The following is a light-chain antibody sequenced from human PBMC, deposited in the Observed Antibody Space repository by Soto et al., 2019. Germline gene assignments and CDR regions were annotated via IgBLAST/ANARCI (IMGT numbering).Light chain of an antibody. CDR2: GAS. V-gene: IGKV3-20*01. CDR1: ERVGSSY. CDR3: QQYSRSPLT. Sequence: EIALKQSPETLSLSPGEXATLSCRASERVGSSYVAWYQKKPGQPPRLLIYGASSRASGIPKRFTGRGSGTDFTLTIGRLKPEDFAVYYCQQYSRSPLTFGGATKVDIK. J-gene: IGKJ4*01.